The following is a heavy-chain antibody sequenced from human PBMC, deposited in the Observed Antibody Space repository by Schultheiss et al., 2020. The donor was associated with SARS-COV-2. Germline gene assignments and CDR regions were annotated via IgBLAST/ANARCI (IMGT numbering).Heavy chain of an antibody. CDR3: ARLGCSSTSCYDY. CDR2: IYHSGST. CDR1: GGSISSYY. V-gene: IGHV4-39*07. J-gene: IGHJ4*02. D-gene: IGHD2-2*01. Sequence: SQTLSLTCTVSGGSISSYYWGWIRQPPGKGLEWIGSIYHSGSTYYNPSLKSRVTMSVDTSKNQFSLKLSSVTAADTAVYYCARLGCSSTSCYDYWGQGTLVTVSS.